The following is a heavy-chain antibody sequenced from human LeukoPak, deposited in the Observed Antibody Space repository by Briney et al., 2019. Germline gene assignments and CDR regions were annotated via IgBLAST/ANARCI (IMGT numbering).Heavy chain of an antibody. CDR3: ARVSRGSGWYVHY. D-gene: IGHD6-19*01. Sequence: PSETLSLTCTVSGGSISSYYWSWIRQPPGKGLEWIGCIYYSGSTNYNPSLKSRVTISVDTSKNQFSLKLSSVTAADTAVYYCARVSRGSGWYVHYWGEGTLVTVSS. J-gene: IGHJ4*02. CDR2: IYYSGST. V-gene: IGHV4-59*01. CDR1: GGSISSYY.